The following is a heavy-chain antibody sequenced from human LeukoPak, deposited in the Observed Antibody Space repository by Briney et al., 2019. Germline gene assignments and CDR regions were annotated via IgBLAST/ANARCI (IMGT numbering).Heavy chain of an antibody. Sequence: PGGSLRLSCSASGFTFSTYWMVWVRQAPGKELLWVSHIDSDGSRTGYADPVKGRFTMSRDNAKNTLYLQMNSLRAEDTAVYFCARAAYSSSPDYWGQGTLVTVSS. D-gene: IGHD6-6*01. CDR3: ARAAYSSSPDY. CDR1: GFTFSTYW. V-gene: IGHV3-74*01. CDR2: IDSDGSRT. J-gene: IGHJ4*02.